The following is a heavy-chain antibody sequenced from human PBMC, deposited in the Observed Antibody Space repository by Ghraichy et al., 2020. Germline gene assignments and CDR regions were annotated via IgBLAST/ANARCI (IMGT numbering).Heavy chain of an antibody. CDR1: GFTFSSYA. D-gene: IGHD3-10*01. V-gene: IGHV3-23*01. CDR3: AKGGGSGLWDY. Sequence: GESLNISCAASGFTFSSYAMSWVRQAPGKGLEWVSAISGSGGSTYYADSVKGRFTISRDNSKNTLYLQMNSLRAEDTAVYYCAKGGGSGLWDYWGQGTLVTVAS. CDR2: ISGSGGST. J-gene: IGHJ4*02.